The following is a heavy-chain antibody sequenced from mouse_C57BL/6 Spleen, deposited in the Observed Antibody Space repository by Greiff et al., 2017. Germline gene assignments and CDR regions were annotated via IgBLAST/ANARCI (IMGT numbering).Heavy chain of an antibody. Sequence: QVQLQQPGAELVKPGASVKLSCKASGYTFTSYWMPWVKQRPGQGLEWIGMIHPNSGSTNYNEKFKSKATLTVDKSSSTAYMQLSSLTSEDSAVYYCARRGGRGHYFDDWGQGTTLTVSS. CDR1: GYTFTSYW. J-gene: IGHJ2*01. CDR2: IHPNSGST. V-gene: IGHV1-64*01. CDR3: ARRGGRGHYFDD. D-gene: IGHD3-3*01.